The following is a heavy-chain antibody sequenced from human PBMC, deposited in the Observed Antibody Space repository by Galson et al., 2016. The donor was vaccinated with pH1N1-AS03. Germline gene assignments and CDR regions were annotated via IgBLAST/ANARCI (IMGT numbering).Heavy chain of an antibody. CDR3: TKKYRANTNGRYAELGY. D-gene: IGHD1-26*01. CDR2: IRPISGAA. V-gene: IGHV1-69*13. CDR1: GGTFSSYA. Sequence: SVKVSCKASGGTFSSYAITWMRQAPGQGLEWVGGIRPISGAASYAQKFQGRLTITADESTSTIYMELRSLTSEDTAVYYCTKKYRANTNGRYAELGYWGQGTLVTVSS. J-gene: IGHJ4*02.